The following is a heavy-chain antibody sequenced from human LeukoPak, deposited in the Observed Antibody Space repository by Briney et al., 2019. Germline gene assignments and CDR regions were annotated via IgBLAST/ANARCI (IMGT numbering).Heavy chain of an antibody. CDR3: ARALYSDSSGYYPGLDH. J-gene: IGHJ4*02. CDR1: GYTFNSYG. CDR2: ISNYNGDT. V-gene: IGHV1-18*01. D-gene: IGHD3-22*01. Sequence: EASVKVSCKASGYTFNSYGFSWVRQAPGQGLEWVGWISNYNGDTRYAQKFQGRVTMTTGTSTRTSNMELRNLGSDDTAVYYCARALYSDSSGYYPGLDHWGQGTLVTVSS.